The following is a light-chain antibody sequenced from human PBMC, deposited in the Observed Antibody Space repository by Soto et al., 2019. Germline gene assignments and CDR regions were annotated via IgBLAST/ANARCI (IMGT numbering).Light chain of an antibody. V-gene: IGKV3-15*01. Sequence: MSQSATTLSVSTGERATLSCRASHSVSNNLAWYQQKPGQAPRLLIYGASTRATGVPARFSGSGSATQFTLTISSLQSEDFGLYYCQQYKQWPVGFGGRTKVAIK. CDR1: HSVSNN. CDR2: GAS. J-gene: IGKJ4*01. CDR3: QQYKQWPVG.